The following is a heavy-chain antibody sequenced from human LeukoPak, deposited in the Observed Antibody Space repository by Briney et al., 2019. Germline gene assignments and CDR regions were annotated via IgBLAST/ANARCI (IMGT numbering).Heavy chain of an antibody. V-gene: IGHV3-9*01. CDR3: AKTAEIVGAPFDY. D-gene: IGHD1-26*01. CDR1: GFTFADYA. Sequence: PGRSLRLSCAAYGFTFADYAMHWVRQAPGKGLEWVSGISWNSGSIGYADSVKGRFTISRDNAKNSLYLQMNSLRAEDTALYYCAKTAEIVGAPFDYWGQGTLVTVSS. CDR2: ISWNSGSI. J-gene: IGHJ4*02.